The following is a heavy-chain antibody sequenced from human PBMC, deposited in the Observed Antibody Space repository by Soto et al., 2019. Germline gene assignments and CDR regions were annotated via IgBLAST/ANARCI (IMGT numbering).Heavy chain of an antibody. CDR3: ARVVLVRLRFLEWLYYFDY. CDR2: IYYSGST. J-gene: IGHJ4*02. V-gene: IGHV4-59*01. D-gene: IGHD3-3*01. Sequence: PSETLSLTCTVSGGSISSYYWSWIRQPPGKGLEWIGYIYYSGSTNYNPSLKSRVTISVDTSKNQFSLKLSSVTAADTAVYYCARVVLVRLRFLEWLYYFDYWGQGTLVTVSS. CDR1: GGSISSYY.